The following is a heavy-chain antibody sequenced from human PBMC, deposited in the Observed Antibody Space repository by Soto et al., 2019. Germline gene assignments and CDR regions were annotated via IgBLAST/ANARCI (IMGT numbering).Heavy chain of an antibody. CDR1: GGSISSYY. D-gene: IGHD1-7*01. CDR3: ARHVTWDYVSYFDY. V-gene: IGHV4-59*08. CDR2: IYYSGST. Sequence: SETLSLTCTVSGGSISSYYWSWIRQPPGKGLEWIGYIYYSGSTNYNPSLKSRVTISVDTSKNQFSLKLSSVTAADTAVYYCARHVTWDYVSYFDYWGQGTLVTVSS. J-gene: IGHJ4*02.